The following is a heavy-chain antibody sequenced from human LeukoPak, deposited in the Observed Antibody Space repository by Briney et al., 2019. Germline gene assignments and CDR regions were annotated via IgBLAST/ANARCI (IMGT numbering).Heavy chain of an antibody. CDR3: AKFDLEWSPFDI. D-gene: IGHD3-3*01. V-gene: IGHV3-23*01. CDR2: ISGSGGST. CDR1: GFTFSSYA. J-gene: IGHJ3*02. Sequence: GGSLRLSCAASGFTFSSYAMSWVRQAPGKGLEWVSAISGSGGSTYYADSVKGRFTNSRDDAKNSLYLQMNSLRADDTAVYYCAKFDLEWSPFDIWGQGTMVTVSS.